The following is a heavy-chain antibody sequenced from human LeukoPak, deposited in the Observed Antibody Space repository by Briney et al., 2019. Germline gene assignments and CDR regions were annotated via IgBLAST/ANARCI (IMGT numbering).Heavy chain of an antibody. Sequence: GGSLRLSCAASGFTFSSYGMHWVRQAPGKGLEWVAVISYDGSNKYYADSVKGRFTISRDNSKNTLYLQMNSLRAEDTAVYYCAGNGIYQLHWVWFDPWGQGTLVTVSS. J-gene: IGHJ5*02. CDR1: GFTFSSYG. V-gene: IGHV3-30*03. CDR2: ISYDGSNK. CDR3: AGNGIYQLHWVWFDP. D-gene: IGHD2-2*01.